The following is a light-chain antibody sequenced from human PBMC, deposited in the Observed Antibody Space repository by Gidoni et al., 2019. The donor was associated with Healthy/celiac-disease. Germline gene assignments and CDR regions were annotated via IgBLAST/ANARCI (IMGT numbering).Light chain of an antibody. V-gene: IGKV1-39*01. CDR2: AAS. J-gene: IGKJ2*01. CDR1: QSISSY. Sequence: IQMTQSPSSLSASVGDRVTITCRASQSISSYLNWYQQKPGKAPKLLLYAASSLQSGVPSRFSGSGSGTDFTLTISSLQPEDVATYYCQQSYSTPPYTFGQGTKLEIK. CDR3: QQSYSTPPYT.